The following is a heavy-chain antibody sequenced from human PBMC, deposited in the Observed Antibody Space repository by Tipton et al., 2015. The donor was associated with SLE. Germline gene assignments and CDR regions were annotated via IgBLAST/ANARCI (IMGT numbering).Heavy chain of an antibody. CDR2: ISYDGSYK. J-gene: IGHJ1*01. CDR3: ARDSGSYYKRRYFQH. V-gene: IGHV3-30*03. D-gene: IGHD1-26*01. Sequence: RSLRLSCAASGFTFSNYGMHWVRQAPGKGLEWVAIISYDGSYKYHADSVQGRFTISRDNSQNTLFLQMNNLRAEDTAMYYCARDSGSYYKRRYFQHWGQGTLLTVSS. CDR1: GFTFSNYG.